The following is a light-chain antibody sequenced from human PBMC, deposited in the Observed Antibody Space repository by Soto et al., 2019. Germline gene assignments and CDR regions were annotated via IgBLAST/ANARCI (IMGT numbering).Light chain of an antibody. CDR2: EVS. J-gene: IGLJ2*01. V-gene: IGLV2-14*01. Sequence: QSVLTQPASVSGSDGQSITISCTGTSSDVGGYNYVSWYQQRPGKAPKLMIFEVSNRPSGVSNRFSGSKSGNTASLTISGLQAEDEADYYCSSYTSSGTPVFGGGTKLTVL. CDR1: SSDVGGYNY. CDR3: SSYTSSGTPV.